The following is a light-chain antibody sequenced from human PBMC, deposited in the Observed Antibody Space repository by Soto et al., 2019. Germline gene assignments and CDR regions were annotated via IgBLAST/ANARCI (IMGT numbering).Light chain of an antibody. J-gene: IGLJ1*01. Sequence: QSVLAQPPSVSGAPGQRVTISCTGSSSNIGAGYDVHWYQQLPGTAPKLVIYGNSNRPSGAPDRFSGSKSGTSASLAITGLQAEDEADYYCQSYDSSLSGSNYVFGTGTKSPS. CDR2: GNS. V-gene: IGLV1-40*01. CDR1: SSNIGAGYD. CDR3: QSYDSSLSGSNYV.